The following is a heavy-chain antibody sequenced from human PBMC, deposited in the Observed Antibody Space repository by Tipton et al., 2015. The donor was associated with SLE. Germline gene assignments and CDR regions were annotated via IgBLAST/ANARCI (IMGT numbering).Heavy chain of an antibody. D-gene: IGHD3-9*01. CDR3: ASGLLTDFDY. Sequence: RSLRLSCAGSGFTFSIYAMHWVRQAPGKGLEWVAVISYDGNNRYYADSVKGRFTISRDNSKNTLYLQMNSLRAEDTAVYYCASGLLTDFDYWGQGTLVTVSS. J-gene: IGHJ4*02. V-gene: IGHV3-30*04. CDR2: ISYDGNNR. CDR1: GFTFSIYA.